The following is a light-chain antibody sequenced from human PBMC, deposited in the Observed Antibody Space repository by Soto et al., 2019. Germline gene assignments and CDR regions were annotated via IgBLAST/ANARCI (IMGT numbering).Light chain of an antibody. CDR3: GSWDSSLSAYV. CDR2: DDN. J-gene: IGLJ1*01. CDR1: SSNIGGNS. Sequence: QSVMTQPPSVSAAPGQTVTISCSGSSSNIGGNSVSWYQQLPGTAPKLLIYDDNNRPSGIPDRFSGSKAGTSATLGITGFQTGDEGDYYCGSWDSSLSAYVFGTGTKLTVL. V-gene: IGLV1-51*01.